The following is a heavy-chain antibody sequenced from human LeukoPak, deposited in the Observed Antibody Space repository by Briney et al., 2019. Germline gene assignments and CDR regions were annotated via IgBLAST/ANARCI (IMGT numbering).Heavy chain of an antibody. D-gene: IGHD1-26*01. J-gene: IGHJ6*02. V-gene: IGHV5-10-1*01. CDR2: IDPSDSYT. Sequence: GESLKISCKGSGYSFTSYWISWVRQMPGEGLEWMGRIDPSDSYTNYSPSFQGHVTISADKSISTAYLQWSSLKASDTAMYYCARLSIVGATSITDYYYGMDVWGQGTTVTVSS. CDR1: GYSFTSYW. CDR3: ARLSIVGATSITDYYYGMDV.